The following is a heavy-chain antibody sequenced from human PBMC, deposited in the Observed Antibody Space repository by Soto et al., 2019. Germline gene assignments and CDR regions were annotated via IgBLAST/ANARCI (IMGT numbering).Heavy chain of an antibody. CDR3: ARHLYCTNGVCYSHAFDI. Sequence: SETLSLTCAVSGGSISSSSYYWGWIRQPPGKGLEWIGSIYYSGSTYYNPSLKSRVTISVDTSKNQFSLKLSSVTAADTSVYYCARHLYCTNGVCYSHAFDIWGQGTMVTVS. V-gene: IGHV4-39*01. D-gene: IGHD2-8*01. J-gene: IGHJ3*02. CDR2: IYYSGST. CDR1: GGSISSSSYY.